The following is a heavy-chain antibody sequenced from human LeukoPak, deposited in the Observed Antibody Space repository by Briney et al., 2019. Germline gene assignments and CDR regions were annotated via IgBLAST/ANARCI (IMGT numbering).Heavy chain of an antibody. D-gene: IGHD6-19*01. CDR2: IIPIFGTA. Sequence: SVKVSCKASGGTFSSYAISWVRQAPGQGLEWMGGIIPIFGTANYAQKFQGRVTITADESTSTAYMELSSLRSEDTAVYYCARRWLVLPHYYYGMDVWGQGTTVTVSS. CDR1: GGTFSSYA. CDR3: ARRWLVLPHYYYGMDV. J-gene: IGHJ6*02. V-gene: IGHV1-69*13.